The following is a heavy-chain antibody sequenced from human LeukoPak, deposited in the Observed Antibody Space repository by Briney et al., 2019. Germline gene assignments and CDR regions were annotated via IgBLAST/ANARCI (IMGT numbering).Heavy chain of an antibody. J-gene: IGHJ4*02. V-gene: IGHV3-21*01. CDR2: ISSSSSYI. D-gene: IGHD2-15*01. Sequence: GGSLRLSCAASGFTFSSYAMNWVRQAPGKGLEWVSSISSSSSYIYYADSVKGRFTISRDNAKNSLYLQMNSLRAEDTAVYYCARDLEEYCSGGSCSLFDYWGQGTLVTVSS. CDR3: ARDLEEYCSGGSCSLFDY. CDR1: GFTFSSYA.